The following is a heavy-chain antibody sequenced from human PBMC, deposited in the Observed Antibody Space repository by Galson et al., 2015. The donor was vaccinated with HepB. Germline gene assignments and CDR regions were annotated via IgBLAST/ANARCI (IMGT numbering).Heavy chain of an antibody. Sequence: SLRLSCAASGCSVYSNYMNWVRQAPGKGLEWVSLIYSSSSSTNYADFVRGRFTISRDTSKNTVDLQMSRLRADDTAMYYCAQLGTGYWGRGTLVTVSS. CDR1: GCSVYSNY. J-gene: IGHJ4*02. V-gene: IGHV3-53*01. D-gene: IGHD7-27*01. CDR3: AQLGTGY. CDR2: IYSSSSST.